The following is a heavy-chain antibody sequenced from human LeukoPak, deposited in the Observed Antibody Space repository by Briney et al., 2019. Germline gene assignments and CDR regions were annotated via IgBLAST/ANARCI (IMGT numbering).Heavy chain of an antibody. CDR3: AREGYSYAHYYYYYMDV. V-gene: IGHV4-59*01. CDR1: GGSISSYY. J-gene: IGHJ6*03. D-gene: IGHD5-18*01. CDR2: IYYSGST. Sequence: SETLSLTCTVSGGSISSYYWSWIRQPPGKGLEWIGYIYYSGSTNYNPSLKIRVTISVDTSKNQFSLKLCSVTAADTAVYYCAREGYSYAHYYYYYMDVWGKGTTVTVSS.